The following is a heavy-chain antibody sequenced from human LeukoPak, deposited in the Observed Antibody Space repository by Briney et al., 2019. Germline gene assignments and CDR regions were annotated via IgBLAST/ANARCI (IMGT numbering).Heavy chain of an antibody. CDR2: FHRETDET. J-gene: IGHJ4*02. V-gene: IGHV1-24*01. Sequence: GASVKVSCMVSGFILTELSVHWLRLPPGKGLEWMGSFHRETDETMYAHQLQGRLTMTEDRSADTAFLQLRSLTFEDTAVYYCVTDHYNNHGNFDFWGQGTPVAVS. CDR1: GFILTELS. CDR3: VTDHYNNHGNFDF. D-gene: IGHD3-10*01.